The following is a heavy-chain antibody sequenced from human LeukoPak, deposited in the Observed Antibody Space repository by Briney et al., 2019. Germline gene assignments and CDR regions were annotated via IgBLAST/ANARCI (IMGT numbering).Heavy chain of an antibody. V-gene: IGHV3-23*01. J-gene: IGHJ5*02. D-gene: IGHD6-6*01. Sequence: GGSLRLSCAASGFIFSNYAMSWVRQAPGKGLEWVSGISGTGGTTYYVDSVKGRFTISRDNSKNTLFLQMNSLRADDTAVYYCAKSSPRPGDRWGQGTLVIVSS. CDR1: GFIFSNYA. CDR2: ISGTGGTT. CDR3: AKSSPRPGDR.